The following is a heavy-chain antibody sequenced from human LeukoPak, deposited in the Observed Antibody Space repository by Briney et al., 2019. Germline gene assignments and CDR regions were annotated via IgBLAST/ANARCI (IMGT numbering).Heavy chain of an antibody. D-gene: IGHD4-17*01. Sequence: GGSLRLSCSVSGFTFSRYAMHWVRQAPGKGLEYVSAISSNGGSTYYTDSVKGRTTIPRDNSKKTLYLQMSSLRAEDTAVCYCVTSKYGDYVPPFDFWGQGTLVTVSS. CDR3: VTSKYGDYVPPFDF. CDR2: ISSNGGST. J-gene: IGHJ4*02. V-gene: IGHV3-64D*09. CDR1: GFTFSRYA.